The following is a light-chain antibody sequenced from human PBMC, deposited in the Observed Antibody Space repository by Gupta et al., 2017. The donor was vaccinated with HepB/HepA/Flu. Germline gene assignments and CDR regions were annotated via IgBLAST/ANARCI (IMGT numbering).Light chain of an antibody. CDR3: QQNSSTHS. J-gene: IGKJ3*01. CDR1: QSIGKY. CDR2: IAS. V-gene: IGKV1-39*01. Sequence: DIQMTQSPSSLSASVGDRVTITCRASQSIGKYLNWYQKKPGKPPNLLIYIASSLQTGVPSRFSGSGSGTDFTLTISRLQPEDFATYYWQQNSSTHSFGHGTKVDIK.